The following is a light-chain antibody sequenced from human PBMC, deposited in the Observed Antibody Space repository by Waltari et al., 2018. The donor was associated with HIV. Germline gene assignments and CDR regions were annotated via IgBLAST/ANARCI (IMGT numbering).Light chain of an antibody. Sequence: DIVMTQSPDPLAVSLGERATINCKSSQSVLSNSNNKNYLAWYQQKSGQSPKLLIYWASTRESGVPDRFSGSGSGTDFSLSISSLQAEDVAVYYCQQYYSTPLTFGGGTKVEIK. CDR3: QQYYSTPLT. CDR2: WAS. CDR1: QSVLSNSNNKNY. J-gene: IGKJ4*01. V-gene: IGKV4-1*01.